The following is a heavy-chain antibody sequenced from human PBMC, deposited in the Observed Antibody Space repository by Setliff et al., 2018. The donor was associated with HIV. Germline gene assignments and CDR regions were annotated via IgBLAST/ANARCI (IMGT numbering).Heavy chain of an antibody. CDR2: IYPGDSDT. J-gene: IGHJ1*01. V-gene: IGHV5-51*01. CDR1: RYSFSNYW. D-gene: IGHD6-13*01. Sequence: PGESLKISCKGSRYSFSNYWIAWVRQMPGKGLEWMGIIYPGDSDTRYSPSFQGQVTISADKSISTAYLQWSSLKASDTAMFYCATDVALAGPFHHWGQGTLVTVSS. CDR3: ATDVALAGPFHH.